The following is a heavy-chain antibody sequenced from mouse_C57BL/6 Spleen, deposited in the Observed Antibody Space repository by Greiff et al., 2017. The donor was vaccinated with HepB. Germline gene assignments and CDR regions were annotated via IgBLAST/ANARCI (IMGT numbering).Heavy chain of an antibody. D-gene: IGHD3-2*02. CDR3: TTGRQLRLWFAY. V-gene: IGHV14-4*01. J-gene: IGHJ3*01. CDR1: GFNIKDDY. Sequence: VQLQQSGAELVRPGASVKLSCTASGFNIKDDYMHWVKQRPEQGLEWIGWIDPENGDTEYASKFQGKATITADTSSNTAYLQLSSLTSEDTAVYYCTTGRQLRLWFAYWGQGTLVTVSA. CDR2: IDPENGDT.